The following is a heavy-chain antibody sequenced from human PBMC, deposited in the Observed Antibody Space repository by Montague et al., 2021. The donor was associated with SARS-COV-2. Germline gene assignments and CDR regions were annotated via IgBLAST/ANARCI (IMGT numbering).Heavy chain of an antibody. D-gene: IGHD3-10*01. J-gene: IGHJ3*02. V-gene: IGHV3-30*04. CDR2: ISYDGSNK. CDR1: GFPFSSYA. Sequence: SRSISFSASGFPFSSYAMHWVRQAPGKGLEWVAVISYDGSNKYYADSVKGRFTISRDNSKNTLYLQMNSLRAEDTAVYYRARDITMVRGVIIIEGAFDIWGQGTMVTVSS. CDR3: ARDITMVRGVIIIEGAFDI.